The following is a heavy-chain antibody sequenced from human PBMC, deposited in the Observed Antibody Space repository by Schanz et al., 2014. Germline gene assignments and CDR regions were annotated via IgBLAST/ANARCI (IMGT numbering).Heavy chain of an antibody. V-gene: IGHV3-33*01. CDR1: GFTFISYD. CDR2: IRYDGRNK. D-gene: IGHD3-16*01. Sequence: VQLVESGGGLVKPGESLRLSCVASGFTFISYDIHWVRQAPGKGLEWVAVIRYDGRNKNFVESVKGRFTISRDNSNNTVYLQMNTLRAEDTAVYHCARGGPIGDRDTWFDSWGQGTLVTVSS. J-gene: IGHJ5*01. CDR3: ARGGPIGDRDTWFDS.